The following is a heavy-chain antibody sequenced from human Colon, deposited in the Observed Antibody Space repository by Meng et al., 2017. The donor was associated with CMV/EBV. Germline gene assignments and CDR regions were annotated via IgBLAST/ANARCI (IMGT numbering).Heavy chain of an antibody. CDR3: ALEDILTGQYSFDY. CDR1: GDTSTADA. Sequence: KSSGDTSTADAMSWVRQAPGRGLEWMGWINTNTGNPTYAQGFTGRFVFSFDTSVSTSYLQIRSLKPEDTGVYYCALEDILTGQYSFDYWGQGSLVTVSP. J-gene: IGHJ4*02. CDR2: INTNTGNP. D-gene: IGHD3-9*01. V-gene: IGHV7-4-1*01.